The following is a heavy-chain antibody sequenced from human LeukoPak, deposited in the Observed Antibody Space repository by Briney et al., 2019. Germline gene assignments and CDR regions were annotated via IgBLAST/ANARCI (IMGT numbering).Heavy chain of an antibody. D-gene: IGHD3-3*01. J-gene: IGHJ6*02. CDR3: ARDRAITIFGVVLCMDV. Sequence: PGGSLRLSCAASGFTFSSYGMHWVRQAPGKGLEWVAVIWYDGSNKYYADSVKGRFTISRDNSKNTLYLQMNSLRAEDTAVYYCARDRAITIFGVVLCMDVWGQGTTVTVSS. CDR2: IWYDGSNK. V-gene: IGHV3-33*08. CDR1: GFTFSSYG.